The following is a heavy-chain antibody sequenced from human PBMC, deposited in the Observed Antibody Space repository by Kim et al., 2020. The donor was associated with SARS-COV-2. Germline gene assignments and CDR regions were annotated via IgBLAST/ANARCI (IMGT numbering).Heavy chain of an antibody. J-gene: IGHJ6*02. V-gene: IGHV5-51*01. CDR2: IYPGDSDI. CDR3: ARRTEDYGFNYYYYGMDV. D-gene: IGHD4-17*01. Sequence: GESLKISCKGSGYSFTSYWIGWVRQMPGKGLEWMGIIYPGDSDIRYSPSFQGQVTISADKSISTAYLQWSSLKASDTAMYYCARRTEDYGFNYYYYGMDVWGQGTTVTVSS. CDR1: GYSFTSYW.